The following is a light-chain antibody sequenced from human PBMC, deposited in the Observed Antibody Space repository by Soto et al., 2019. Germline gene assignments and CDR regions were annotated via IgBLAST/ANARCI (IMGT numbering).Light chain of an antibody. V-gene: IGLV2-14*01. CDR2: GVT. CDR3: SSYTTAFFYV. Sequence: QSALTQPASMSGSPGQSITISCTGSSSDIGAFNYVAWYQQHPGKAPKLIIHGVTNRPSGVSSRFSGSKSDYTASLTISGLQAEDEADYYCSSYTTAFFYVFGTGTKVTVL. J-gene: IGLJ1*01. CDR1: SSDIGAFNY.